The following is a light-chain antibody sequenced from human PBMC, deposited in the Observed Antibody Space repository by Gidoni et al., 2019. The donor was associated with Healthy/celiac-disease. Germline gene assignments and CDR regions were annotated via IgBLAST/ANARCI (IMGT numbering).Light chain of an antibody. CDR3: QQYNNWPLLT. CDR1: QSVSSN. CDR2: GAS. J-gene: IGKJ4*01. Sequence: IVMTQSPATLSVSPGERATLSCRASQSVSSNLAWYQQKPGQAPRLLIYGASTRATGIPARFSGSGSGTEFTLTISSLQSEDFAVYYCQQYNNWPLLTFGGXTKVEIK. V-gene: IGKV3-15*01.